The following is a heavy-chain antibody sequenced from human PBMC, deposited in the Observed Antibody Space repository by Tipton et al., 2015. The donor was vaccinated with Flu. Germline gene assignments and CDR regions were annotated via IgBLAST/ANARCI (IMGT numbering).Heavy chain of an antibody. Sequence: TLSLTCTVSGGSISSYYWSWIRQPPGKGLEWIGYIYDSGSTDYNPSLKSRVNISVDTSKNQFSLKLSSVTAADTAFYYCARHGITGTTRAWFDPWGQGTLVTVSS. CDR1: GGSISSYY. V-gene: IGHV4-59*08. CDR2: IYDSGST. J-gene: IGHJ5*02. D-gene: IGHD1-7*01. CDR3: ARHGITGTTRAWFDP.